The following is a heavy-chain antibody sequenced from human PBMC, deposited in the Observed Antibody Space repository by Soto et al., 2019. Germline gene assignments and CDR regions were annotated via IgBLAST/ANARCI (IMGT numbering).Heavy chain of an antibody. D-gene: IGHD2-21*01. V-gene: IGHV4-39*01. CDR3: ARGGISHWAYFYYMDV. CDR1: GGSISSSSYY. Sequence: PSETLSLTCTVSGGSISSSSYYWGWIRQPPGKGLEWIGNINYSGSTNYNPSLKSRVTMSVDTSKNQFSLTLSSVTAADTATYYCARGGISHWAYFYYMDVWDRGTTFTVSS. CDR2: INYSGST. J-gene: IGHJ6*03.